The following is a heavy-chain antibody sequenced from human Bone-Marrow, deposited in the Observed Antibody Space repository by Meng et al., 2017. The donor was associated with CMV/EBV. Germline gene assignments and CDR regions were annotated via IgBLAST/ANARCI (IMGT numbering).Heavy chain of an antibody. Sequence: GGSLRLSCAASGFTFSYAWMSWVRQAPGKGLEWVGRIKSKTDGGTTDYAAPVKGRFNISRDDSKNTLYLQMNSPKTEDTAVYYCARDIDDYDGSGYFDYWGQGTLVTVSS. CDR1: GFTFSYAW. J-gene: IGHJ4*02. CDR2: IKSKTDGGTT. CDR3: ARDIDDYDGSGYFDY. V-gene: IGHV3-15*01. D-gene: IGHD3-22*01.